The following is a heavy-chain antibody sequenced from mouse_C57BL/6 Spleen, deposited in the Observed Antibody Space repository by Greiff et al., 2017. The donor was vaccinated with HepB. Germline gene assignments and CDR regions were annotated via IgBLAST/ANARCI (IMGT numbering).Heavy chain of an antibody. CDR3: ARDPRIGNPYYFDY. V-gene: IGHV5-4*01. Sequence: DVHLVESGGGLVKPGGSLKLSCAASGFTFSSYAMSWVRQTPEKRLEWVATISDGGSYTYYPDNVKGRFTISRDNAKNNLYLQMSHLKSEDTAMYYCARDPRIGNPYYFDYWGQGTTLTVSS. D-gene: IGHD2-1*01. CDR2: ISDGGSYT. CDR1: GFTFSSYA. J-gene: IGHJ2*01.